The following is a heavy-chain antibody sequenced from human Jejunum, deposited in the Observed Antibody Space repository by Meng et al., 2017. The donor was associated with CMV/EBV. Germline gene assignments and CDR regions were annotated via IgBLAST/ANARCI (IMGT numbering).Heavy chain of an antibody. CDR3: AKDVNPLNWFFDV. J-gene: IGHJ2*01. Sequence: QASGQGLVKPSETLSLRCMVSGVSISSSYHYWAWVRQSPGKGLEWIGSISHSGATYYTPSLTSRLTVSVDTSKNQFSLKLSFVTAADTAVYYCAKDVNPLNWFFDVWGRGTLVTVSS. CDR2: ISHSGAT. D-gene: IGHD1-14*01. CDR1: GVSISSSYHY. V-gene: IGHV4-39*07.